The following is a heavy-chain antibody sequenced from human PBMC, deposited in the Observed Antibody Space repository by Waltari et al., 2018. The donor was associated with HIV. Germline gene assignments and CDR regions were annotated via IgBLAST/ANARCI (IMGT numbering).Heavy chain of an antibody. CDR1: GYSFRNYA. CDR2: ISAYNRDS. Sequence: QVNLVQSGAEVKKPGASVKISCEASGYSFRNYAINWVRQVPGQGLEWMGWISAYNRDSKYAEKVQGRVTITTDTSTNTAYIEIRSLRSDDTAVYFCARGNSMLRMAELDYWGQGTLVTVSS. J-gene: IGHJ4*02. V-gene: IGHV1-18*01. CDR3: ARGNSMLRMAELDY. D-gene: IGHD3-10*02.